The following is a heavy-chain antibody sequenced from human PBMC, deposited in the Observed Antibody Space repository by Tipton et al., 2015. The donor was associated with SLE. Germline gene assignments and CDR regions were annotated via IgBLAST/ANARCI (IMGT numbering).Heavy chain of an antibody. CDR1: GESFSGYY. Sequence: TLSLTCAVSGESFSGYYWTWIRQPPGEGLEWIGEINHSGSANYNPSLQSRVTISVDTSKDQSSRKLTYVTAADTAVYYCALVVDDGNNQDWGQGTVVTVSS. J-gene: IGHJ4*02. CDR3: ALVVDDGNNQD. D-gene: IGHD5-24*01. CDR2: INHSGSA. V-gene: IGHV4-34*01.